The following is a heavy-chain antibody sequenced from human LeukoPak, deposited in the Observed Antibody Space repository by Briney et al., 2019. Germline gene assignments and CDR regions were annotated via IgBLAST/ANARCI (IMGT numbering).Heavy chain of an antibody. J-gene: IGHJ4*02. Sequence: GGPLRLSCAASGFTFSVYWMSWLRQAPGKGLEWVAYIKVDGSEQYYVDSVKGRFTISRDNDKNSLYLQMNSLRAEDTAVYYGTRLINWGSSDYWGQGTLVTVSS. CDR3: TRLINWGSSDY. CDR2: IKVDGSEQ. CDR1: GFTFSVYW. D-gene: IGHD7-27*01. V-gene: IGHV3-7*05.